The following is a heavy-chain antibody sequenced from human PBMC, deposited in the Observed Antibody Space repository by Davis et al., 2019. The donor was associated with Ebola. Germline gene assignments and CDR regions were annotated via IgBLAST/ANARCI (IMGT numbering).Heavy chain of an antibody. J-gene: IGHJ5*02. CDR1: GYTFTSYD. Sequence: ASVPVFCKASGYTFTSYDINWVRQAPAQGLESMGWINPNSGGTNYAQKFQGRVTMTRDTSISTAYMELSRLRSDDTAVYYCARDQGSGWYDWFDPWGQGTLVTVSS. V-gene: IGHV1-2*02. CDR3: ARDQGSGWYDWFDP. CDR2: INPNSGGT. D-gene: IGHD6-19*01.